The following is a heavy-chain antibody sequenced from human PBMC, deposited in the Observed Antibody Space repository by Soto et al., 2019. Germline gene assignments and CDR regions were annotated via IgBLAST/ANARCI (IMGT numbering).Heavy chain of an antibody. Sequence: QLQLQESGPGLVKPSETLSLTCTVSGGSISSSDYYWGWIRQPPGKGLEWIGSIYYSGSTYYNPSLKSRVTISVDPSKNQFSLKLSSVTAADTAVYYCARHHLGYCSGGSCYPYYFDYWGQGTLVTVSS. J-gene: IGHJ4*02. CDR2: IYYSGST. D-gene: IGHD2-15*01. CDR1: GGSISSSDYY. CDR3: ARHHLGYCSGGSCYPYYFDY. V-gene: IGHV4-39*01.